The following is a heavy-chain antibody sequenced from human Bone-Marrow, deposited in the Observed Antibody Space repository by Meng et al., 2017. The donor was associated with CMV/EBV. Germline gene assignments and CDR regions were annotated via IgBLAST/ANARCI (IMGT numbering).Heavy chain of an antibody. CDR2: IYYSGST. CDR1: GGSISSSSYY. J-gene: IGHJ6*02. D-gene: IGHD2-15*01. CDR3: ARYCSGGSCYRYYYGMDV. Sequence: GSLRLSCTVSGGSISSSSYYWGWIRQPPGKGLEWIGSIYYSGSTYYNPSLKSRVTISVDTSKNQFSLKLSSVTAADTAVYYCARYCSGGSCYRYYYGMDVWGQGTTVTVSS. V-gene: IGHV4-39*07.